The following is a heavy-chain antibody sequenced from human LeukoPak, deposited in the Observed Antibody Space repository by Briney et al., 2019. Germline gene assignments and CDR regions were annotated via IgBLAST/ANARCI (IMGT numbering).Heavy chain of an antibody. J-gene: IGHJ4*02. CDR3: ARGGASSS. CDR2: IKPDGSAT. V-gene: IGHV3-7*01. D-gene: IGHD6-6*01. CDR1: GFSFGNFW. Sequence: GGSLRLSCAAAGFSFGNFWVSWVRQAPGKGLEGVANIKPDGSATIYVDSVRGRFTISRDSAKNSLALQMNSVRGEDTAVYCCARGGASSSGARGTVVPVPS.